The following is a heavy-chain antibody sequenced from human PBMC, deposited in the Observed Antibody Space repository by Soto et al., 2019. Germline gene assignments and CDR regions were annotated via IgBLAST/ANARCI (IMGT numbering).Heavy chain of an antibody. CDR1: GDSVSSNSAA. CDR2: TYYRSKWYN. V-gene: IGHV6-1*01. CDR3: ARTSRSITIFGVVIIPFAY. Sequence: SQTLSLTCAISGDSVSSNSAAWNWIRQSPSRGLEWLGRTYYRSKWYNDYAVSVKSRITINPDTSKNQFSLQLNSVTPEDTAVYYCARTSRSITIFGVVIIPFAYWGPGTLVTVSS. D-gene: IGHD3-3*01. J-gene: IGHJ4*02.